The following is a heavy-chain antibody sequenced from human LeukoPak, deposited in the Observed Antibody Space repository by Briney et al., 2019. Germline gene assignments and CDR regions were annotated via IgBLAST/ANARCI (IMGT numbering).Heavy chain of an antibody. CDR1: GGSISSSTYY. V-gene: IGHV4-39*01. CDR3: ATNLKQWLVLDY. J-gene: IGHJ4*02. CDR2: IYYSGST. D-gene: IGHD6-19*01. Sequence: SETLSLTCTVSGGSISSSTYYWGWIRQPPGKGLEWIGSIYYSGSTYYNPSLKSRVTISVDTSKNQFSLKLRSVTAADTAVYYCATNLKQWLVLDYWGQGTLVTVSS.